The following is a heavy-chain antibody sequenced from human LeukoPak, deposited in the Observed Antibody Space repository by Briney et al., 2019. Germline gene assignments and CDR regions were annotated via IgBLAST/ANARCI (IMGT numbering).Heavy chain of an antibody. CDR1: GYTFTSYG. CDR2: ISAYNGNT. J-gene: IGHJ5*02. V-gene: IGHV1-18*01. CDR3: GADLTMVRGVPRWFDP. Sequence: ASVKVSCKASGYTFTSYGISWVRQAPGQGLEWMGWISAYNGNTNYAQKLQGRVTVTTDTSTSTAYMELRSLRSEDTAVYYCGADLTMVRGVPRWFDPWGQGTLVTVSS. D-gene: IGHD3-10*01.